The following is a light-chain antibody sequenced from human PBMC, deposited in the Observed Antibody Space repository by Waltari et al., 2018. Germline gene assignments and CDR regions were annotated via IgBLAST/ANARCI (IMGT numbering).Light chain of an antibody. CDR1: QSIDNGY. J-gene: IGKJ1*01. Sequence: DIVLTQSPGALSLSPGERATLSCRASQSIDNGYLAWYQQKPGQAPRLLIYDTSSRATGIPDRFGGSGCGTDFTLTISRLEPEDFAVYFCQQYVRSPETFGQGTKVEIK. CDR3: QQYVRSPET. CDR2: DTS. V-gene: IGKV3-20*01.